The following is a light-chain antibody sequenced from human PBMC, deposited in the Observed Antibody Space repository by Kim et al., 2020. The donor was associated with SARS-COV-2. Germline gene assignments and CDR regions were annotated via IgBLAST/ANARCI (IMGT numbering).Light chain of an antibody. CDR1: QGISSY. CDR3: QQYYCYPPR. Sequence: AIRMTQSPSSFSASTGDRVTITCRASQGISSYLAWYQQKPGKAPKLLIYAASTLQSGVPSRFSGSGSGTDFTLTISCLQSEDFATYYCQQYYCYPPRFGQGTKLEI. J-gene: IGKJ2*03. V-gene: IGKV1-8*01. CDR2: AAS.